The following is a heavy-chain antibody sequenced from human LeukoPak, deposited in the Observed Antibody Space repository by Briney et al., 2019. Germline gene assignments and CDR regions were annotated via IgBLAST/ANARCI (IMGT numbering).Heavy chain of an antibody. J-gene: IGHJ4*02. Sequence: ASVKVSCKASGYTFTSYGISWVRQAPGQGLEWMGWISAYNGNTNYAQKLQGRGTMTTDTSTSTAYMELRSPRSDDTAVYCCARGRQLVLFDYWGQGTLVTVSS. CDR1: GYTFTSYG. V-gene: IGHV1-18*01. D-gene: IGHD6-6*01. CDR3: ARGRQLVLFDY. CDR2: ISAYNGNT.